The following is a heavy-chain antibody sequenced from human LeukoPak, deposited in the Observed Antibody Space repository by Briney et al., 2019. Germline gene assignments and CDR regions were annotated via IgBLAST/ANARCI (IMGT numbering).Heavy chain of an antibody. CDR1: GFTFSGSA. J-gene: IGHJ4*02. Sequence: PGGSLRLSCAASGFTFSGSAMHWVRQAPGKGLEWISLITWDGGISYYVDSLKGRFTISRDNSKNSLYLQMNSLRAEDTAFYYCAKDYGYSNDWYLIDYWGQGTLVTVSS. CDR2: ITWDGGIS. CDR3: AKDYGYSNDWYLIDY. D-gene: IGHD6-19*01. V-gene: IGHV3-43D*03.